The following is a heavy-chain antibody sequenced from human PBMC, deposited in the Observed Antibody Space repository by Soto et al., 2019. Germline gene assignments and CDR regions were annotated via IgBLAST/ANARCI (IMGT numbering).Heavy chain of an antibody. Sequence: SQTLSLTCAISGDSVSSNSAAWNWIRQSPSRGLEWLGRTYYRSKWYNDYAVSVKSRITINPDTSKNQFSLQLNSVTPEDTAVYYCARAGYSSSWYERAFYYYYGMDVWGQGTTVTVSS. V-gene: IGHV6-1*01. CDR1: GDSVSSNSAA. J-gene: IGHJ6*02. CDR3: ARAGYSSSWYERAFYYYYGMDV. CDR2: TYYRSKWYN. D-gene: IGHD6-13*01.